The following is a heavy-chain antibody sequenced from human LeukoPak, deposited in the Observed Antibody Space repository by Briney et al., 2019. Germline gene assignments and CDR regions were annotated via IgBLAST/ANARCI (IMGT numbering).Heavy chain of an antibody. CDR3: ARDTTILEDAFDI. CDR1: GYTFTSYY. V-gene: IGHV1-69*06. Sequence: GASVKVSCKASGYTFTSYYMHWVRQAPGQGLEWMGGIIPIFGTANYAQKFQGRVTITADKSTSTAYMELSSLRSEDTAVYYCARDTTILEDAFDIWGQGTMVTVSS. D-gene: IGHD3-9*01. CDR2: IIPIFGTA. J-gene: IGHJ3*02.